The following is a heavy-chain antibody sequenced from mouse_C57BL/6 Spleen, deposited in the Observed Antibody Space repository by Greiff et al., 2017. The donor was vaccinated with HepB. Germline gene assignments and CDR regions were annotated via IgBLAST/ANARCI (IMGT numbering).Heavy chain of an antibody. V-gene: IGHV5-17*01. CDR2: ISSGSSTI. CDR3: ARRDYYGSLDY. CDR1: GFTFSDYG. J-gene: IGHJ2*01. Sequence: DVQLVESGGGLVKPGGSLKLSCAASGFTFSDYGMHWVRQAPEMGLEWVAYISSGSSTIYYADTVKGRFTISRDNAKNTLFLQMTSLRSEDTAMYYCARRDYYGSLDYWGQGTTLTVSS. D-gene: IGHD1-1*01.